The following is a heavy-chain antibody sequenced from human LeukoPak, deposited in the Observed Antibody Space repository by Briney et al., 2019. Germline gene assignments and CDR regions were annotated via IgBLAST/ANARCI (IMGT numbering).Heavy chain of an antibody. CDR3: ATSGGSYWS. J-gene: IGHJ5*02. Sequence: GGSLRLSCAASGFTFSSYEMNWVRQAPGKGLEWVSYISSSGSTTYYADSVKGRFTISRENSKNTLYLQMNSLRAEDTAVYYCATSGGSYWSWGQGTLVTVSS. CDR1: GFTFSSYE. V-gene: IGHV3-48*03. D-gene: IGHD1-26*01. CDR2: ISSSGSTT.